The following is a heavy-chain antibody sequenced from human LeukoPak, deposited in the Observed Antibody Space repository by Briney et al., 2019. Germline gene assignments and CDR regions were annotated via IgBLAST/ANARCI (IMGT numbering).Heavy chain of an antibody. D-gene: IGHD6-19*01. Sequence: PGGSLRLSCAASGFTFSSYAMNWVRQTPAKGLEWVSSIRSSGTDLYYADSVRGRFTISRDNAKNSLYLQINSLTTEDTAVYYCARGVPASVAGSFDYWGQGILVSVSS. CDR2: IRSSGTDL. V-gene: IGHV3-21*01. CDR1: GFTFSSYA. J-gene: IGHJ4*02. CDR3: ARGVPASVAGSFDY.